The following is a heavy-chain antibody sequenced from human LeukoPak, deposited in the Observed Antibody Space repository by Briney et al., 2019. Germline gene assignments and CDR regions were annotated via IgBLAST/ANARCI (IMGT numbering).Heavy chain of an antibody. V-gene: IGHV3-30*02. CDR2: IQYDGSNK. CDR1: GFTFSSYG. D-gene: IGHD3-16*02. J-gene: IGHJ4*02. Sequence: GGSLRLSCAASGFTFSSYGMHWVRQAPGKGLEWVAFIQYDGSNKYYADSVKGRFTISRDNSKNTLYLQMNSLRAEDTAVYYCARLQGGGSYRNFDYWGQGTLVTVSS. CDR3: ARLQGGGSYRNFDY.